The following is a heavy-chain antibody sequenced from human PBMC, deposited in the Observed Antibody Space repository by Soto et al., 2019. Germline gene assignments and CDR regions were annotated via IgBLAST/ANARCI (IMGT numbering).Heavy chain of an antibody. CDR1: GFTFSSYA. J-gene: IGHJ4*02. D-gene: IGHD3-10*01. CDR2: VSGSGSYT. Sequence: EVQLLESGGGLVQPGGSLRLSCAASGFTFSSYAMAWVRQAPGKGLEGVSAVSGSGSYTYYAGSVKGRFTVSRDNSKNTLYLQMNSLRAEDTAVYYCAKDYGNWGEVRILEYWGQGTLVTVPS. V-gene: IGHV3-23*01. CDR3: AKDYGNWGEVRILEY.